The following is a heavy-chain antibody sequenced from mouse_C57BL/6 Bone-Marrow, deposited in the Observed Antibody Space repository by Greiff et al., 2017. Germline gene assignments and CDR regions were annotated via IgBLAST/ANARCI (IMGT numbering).Heavy chain of an antibody. CDR3: TSDGYYDY. CDR1: GYTFTGYW. Sequence: VQLQQSGAELMKPGASVKLSCKATGYTFTGYWIEWVKQRPGHGLAWIGEILPGSGGTNYNEKFKGKATFTADTSSNTAYLQLSSLTSEDTAVYYCTSDGYYDYWGQGTTLTVSS. D-gene: IGHD2-3*01. V-gene: IGHV1-9*01. CDR2: ILPGSGGT. J-gene: IGHJ2*01.